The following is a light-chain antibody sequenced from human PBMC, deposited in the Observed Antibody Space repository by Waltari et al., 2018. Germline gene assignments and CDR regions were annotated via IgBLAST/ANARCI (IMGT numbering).Light chain of an antibody. CDR1: RGHTTNT. Sequence: QLVLTQSPSASASLGASANLPCTLCRGHTTNTTPRFHQQPGKGPRYLMQVNSDGSHRKGDEIPDRFSGSSSGAERYLTISSLQSEDEADYYCETGGHGTWVFGGGTKLTVL. CDR3: ETGGHGTWV. J-gene: IGLJ3*02. CDR2: VNSDGSH. V-gene: IGLV4-69*01.